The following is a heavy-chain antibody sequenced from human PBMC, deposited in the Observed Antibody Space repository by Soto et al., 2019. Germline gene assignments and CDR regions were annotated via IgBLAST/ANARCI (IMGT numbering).Heavy chain of an antibody. Sequence: QVQLQQWGAGLLKPSETLSLTCAVYGGSFSGYYWSWICQPPGKGLEGIGDINDSGSTNYNPPLKSRVTISVDTSKNQSSLKLSSVTAADTAVYYCAPMIVVRETTVSTRDYWGQGTLVTVSS. D-gene: IGHD3-22*01. V-gene: IGHV4-34*01. CDR2: INDSGST. CDR3: APMIVVRETTVSTRDY. J-gene: IGHJ4*02. CDR1: GGSFSGYY.